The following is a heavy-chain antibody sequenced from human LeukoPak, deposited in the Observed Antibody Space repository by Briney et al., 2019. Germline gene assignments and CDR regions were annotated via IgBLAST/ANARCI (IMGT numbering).Heavy chain of an antibody. CDR1: GYTFTSYG. CDR3: ARVILSGVAAAGTGGFDY. J-gene: IGHJ4*02. V-gene: IGHV1-18*01. CDR2: ISAYNGNT. D-gene: IGHD6-13*01. Sequence: GASVKVSCKASGYTFTSYGISWVRQAPGQGLEWMGWISAYNGNTNYAQKLQGRVTMTTDTSTSTAYMELRSLRSDDTAVYYCARVILSGVAAAGTGGFDYWAREPWSPSPQ.